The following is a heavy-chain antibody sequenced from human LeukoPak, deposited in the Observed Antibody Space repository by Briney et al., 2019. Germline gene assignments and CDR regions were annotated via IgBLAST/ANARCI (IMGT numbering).Heavy chain of an antibody. V-gene: IGHV3-48*04. CDR2: ISSSSSTI. D-gene: IGHD3-10*02. J-gene: IGHJ6*04. CDR1: GFTFSSYS. Sequence: GGSLRLSCAASGFTFSSYSMNWVRQAPGKGLEWVSYISSSSSTISYADSVKGRFTISRDNAKNSLYLQMNSLRAEDTAVYYCAELGITMIGGVWGKGTTVTISS. CDR3: AELGITMIGGV.